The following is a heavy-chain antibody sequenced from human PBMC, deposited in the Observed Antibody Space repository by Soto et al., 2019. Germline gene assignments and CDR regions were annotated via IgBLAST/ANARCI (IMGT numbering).Heavy chain of an antibody. V-gene: IGHV3-64*07. CDR1: GFTFKTYY. CDR3: ARGIYFGSSRYYFDY. Sequence: EVQLVESGGGLVQPGGSLRLSCAASGFTFKTYYMHWVRQAPGKGPEYVSAISSSGDSTYYEDSVKVRFTISRDNSKNTMYLQMGSLRVDDMAFYYCARGIYFGSSRYYFDYWGQGALVTVSS. D-gene: IGHD3-10*01. CDR2: ISSSGDST. J-gene: IGHJ4*02.